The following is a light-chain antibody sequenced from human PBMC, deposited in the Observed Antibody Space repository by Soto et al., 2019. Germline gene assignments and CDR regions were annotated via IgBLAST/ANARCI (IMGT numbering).Light chain of an antibody. V-gene: IGKV3-15*01. Sequence: EIVLIQSPATLSLSPGERATLSCRASQSVGSYLAWYQHKPGQAPRLLLSGASTGASGVPARFSGSGSGTEFTLTIDSLQSEDFAIYYCQQYNSWPVTFGGGTKV. CDR1: QSVGSY. CDR2: GAS. CDR3: QQYNSWPVT. J-gene: IGKJ4*01.